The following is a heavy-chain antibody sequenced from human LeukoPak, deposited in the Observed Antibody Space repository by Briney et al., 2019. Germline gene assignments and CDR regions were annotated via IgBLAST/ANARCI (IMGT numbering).Heavy chain of an antibody. V-gene: IGHV3-48*01. CDR3: ARDIHSVAFDI. CDR1: GFTFSSYS. J-gene: IGHJ3*02. CDR2: ISSSSSTI. Sequence: PGGSLTLSCAASGFTFSSYSMNWVRQAPGKGLEWVSYISSSSSTIYYAGSVKGRFTISRDNAKNSLYLQMNSLGVEDTAVYYCARDIHSVAFDIWGQGTMVTVSS.